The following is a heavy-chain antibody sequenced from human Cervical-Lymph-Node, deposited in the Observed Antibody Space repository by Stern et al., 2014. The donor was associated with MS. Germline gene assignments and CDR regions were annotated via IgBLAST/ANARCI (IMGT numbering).Heavy chain of an antibody. CDR2: IYPYDSDT. CDR1: GYSFTIYY. V-gene: IGHV5-51*01. J-gene: IGHJ4*02. CDR3: ARHVQGFDY. Sequence: MQLVQSGAEVKKPGESLKISCKLSGYSFTIYYIAWVRQMPGKGLEWMGVIYPYDSDTTYSPSFQGQVTIPADKSITTAYLQWSSLRASDTAMYYCARHVQGFDYWGQGTLVTVSS.